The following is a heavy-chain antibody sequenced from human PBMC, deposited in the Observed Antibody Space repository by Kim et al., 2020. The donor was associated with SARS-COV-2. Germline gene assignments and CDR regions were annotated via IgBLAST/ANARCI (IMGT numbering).Heavy chain of an antibody. CDR3: VKSRAQYLVLGVDS. V-gene: IGHV3-30-3*02. J-gene: IGHJ4*02. CDR2: ISYHGEND. CDR1: GFAFSRYA. D-gene: IGHD6-13*01. Sequence: GGSLRLSCAASGFAFSRYAMHWVRQAPGKGLEWVAVISYHGENDYHADSVKGRFTISRDNSKNTLYLQMNSLRAEDTAVYYCVKSRAQYLVLGVDSWGQGTLVTVSS.